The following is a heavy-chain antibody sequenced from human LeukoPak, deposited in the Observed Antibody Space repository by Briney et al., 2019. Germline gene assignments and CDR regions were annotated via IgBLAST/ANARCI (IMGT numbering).Heavy chain of an antibody. V-gene: IGHV3-21*01. J-gene: IGHJ4*02. D-gene: IGHD2-15*01. CDR3: AKCSGGSYYHSDDY. CDR2: ISSSGSYR. Sequence: KPGGSLRLSCAGAGFTFTTYSMSWVRQATGKGLEWVSSISSSGSYRYYADSVKGRFTISRDNAKKSLYLQMNSLRAEDTAVYYCAKCSGGSYYHSDDYWGQGTLVTVSS. CDR1: GFTFTTYS.